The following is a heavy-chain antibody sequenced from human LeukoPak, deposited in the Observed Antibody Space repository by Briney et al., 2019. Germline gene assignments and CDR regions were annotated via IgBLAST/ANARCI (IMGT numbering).Heavy chain of an antibody. CDR1: GFTFSSYA. Sequence: GGSLRLSCAASGFTFSSYAMSWVRQAPGKGLEWVSAISGSGGSTYYADSVKGRFTISRDNSKNRLYLQMNSLRAEDTAVYYCATTSGSYYDDDAFDIWGQGTMVTVSS. CDR3: ATTSGSYYDDDAFDI. V-gene: IGHV3-23*01. D-gene: IGHD1-26*01. J-gene: IGHJ3*02. CDR2: ISGSGGST.